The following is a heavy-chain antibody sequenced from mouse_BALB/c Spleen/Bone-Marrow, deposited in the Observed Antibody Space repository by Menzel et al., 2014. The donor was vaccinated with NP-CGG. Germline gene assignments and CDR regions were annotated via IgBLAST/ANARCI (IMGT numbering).Heavy chain of an antibody. CDR1: GFNIKDTY. CDR3: ASYDYGYYFDY. CDR2: IDPANGNT. V-gene: IGHV14-3*02. J-gene: IGHJ2*01. D-gene: IGHD2-4*01. Sequence: VQLQQPGAELVKPGASVKLSCTASGFNIKDTYMHWVKQRPEQGLEWIGRIDPANGNTKYDPKFQGKATITADTSSNTAYLQLSSRTSEDTAVYYCASYDYGYYFDYWGQGTTLTVSS.